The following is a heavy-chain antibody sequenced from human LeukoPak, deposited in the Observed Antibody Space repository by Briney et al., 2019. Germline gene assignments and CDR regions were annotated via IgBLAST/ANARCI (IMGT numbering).Heavy chain of an antibody. CDR2: IRSEAKSYAT. J-gene: IGHJ4*02. Sequence: PGGSLRLSCAASGFFFSNSNMHWGRQASGKGLGLVGQIRSEAKSYATAYAASVKGRFTISRDNAKNSLYLQMNSLRAEDTAVYYCAKFIAAPFYFDYWGQGTLVTVSS. V-gene: IGHV3-73*01. CDR1: GFFFSNSN. CDR3: AKFIAAPFYFDY. D-gene: IGHD6-13*01.